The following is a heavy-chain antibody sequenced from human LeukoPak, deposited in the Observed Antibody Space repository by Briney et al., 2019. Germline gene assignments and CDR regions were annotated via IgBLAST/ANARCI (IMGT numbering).Heavy chain of an antibody. CDR3: ARDEYSSSWYWRYFDY. D-gene: IGHD6-13*01. V-gene: IGHV1-18*01. Sequence: ASVKVSCKAPGYTFTSYGISWVRQAPGQGLEWMGWISAYNGNTNYAQKLQGRVTMTTDTSTSTAYMELRSLRSDDTAVYYCARDEYSSSWYWRYFDYWGQGTLVTVSS. CDR1: GYTFTSYG. CDR2: ISAYNGNT. J-gene: IGHJ4*02.